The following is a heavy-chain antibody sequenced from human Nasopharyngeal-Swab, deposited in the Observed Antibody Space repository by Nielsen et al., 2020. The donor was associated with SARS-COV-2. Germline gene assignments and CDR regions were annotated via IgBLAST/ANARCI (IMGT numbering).Heavy chain of an antibody. CDR2: ISSSGSTI. V-gene: IGHV3-11*04. J-gene: IGHJ2*01. Sequence: GGSLRLSCAASGFTFSDYYMSWIRQAPGKGLEWVSYISSSGSTIYYADSVKGRFTISRDNAKNSLYLQMNSLRAEDTAVYYCATYRPFADYGDYWYFDLWGRGTLVTVSS. D-gene: IGHD4-17*01. CDR3: ATYRPFADYGDYWYFDL. CDR1: GFTFSDYY.